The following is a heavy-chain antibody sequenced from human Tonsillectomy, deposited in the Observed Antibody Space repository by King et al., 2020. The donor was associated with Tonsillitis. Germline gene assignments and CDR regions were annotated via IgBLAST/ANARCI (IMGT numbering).Heavy chain of an antibody. CDR3: ARLEYYYDSSGYYPMDY. J-gene: IGHJ4*02. CDR1: GYSFTSYW. D-gene: IGHD3-22*01. CDR2: IYPGDSDT. Sequence: VQLVESGAEVKKPGESLKISCKGSGYSFTSYWIGWVRQMPGKGLEWMGIIYPGDSDTRYSPSFQGQVTISADKSISTAYLQWSSLKASDTAMYYCARLEYYYDSSGYYPMDYWGQGTLVTVSS. V-gene: IGHV5-51*01.